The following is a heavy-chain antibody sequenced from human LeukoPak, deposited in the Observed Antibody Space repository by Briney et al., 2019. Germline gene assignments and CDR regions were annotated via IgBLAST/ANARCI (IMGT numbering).Heavy chain of an antibody. V-gene: IGHV3-23*01. CDR1: GFAFGSEA. CDR2: IGPGGGTT. J-gene: IGHJ4*02. D-gene: IGHD4-17*01. Sequence: GGSLRLSCAVSGFAFGSEAMSWVRQSPARGLEWVASIGPGGGTTYYADYAKGRFTISRDNSKNSLFVQMNSLRAEDTAVYYCAKDGYGDYGLEDYWGQGTLVTVSS. CDR3: AKDGYGDYGLEDY.